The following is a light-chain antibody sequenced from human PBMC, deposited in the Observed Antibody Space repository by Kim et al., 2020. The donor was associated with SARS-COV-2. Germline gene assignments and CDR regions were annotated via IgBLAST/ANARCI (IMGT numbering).Light chain of an antibody. CDR1: SSDVGAFHY. CDR2: GVS. J-gene: IGLJ1*01. CDR3: SSYTRRPTLV. Sequence: GQSITISCTGTSSDVGAFHYVSWYQQHPGKAPKLMVYGVSSRPSGVSDRFSGSKSGNTASLTISGLQAEDEADYYCSSYTRRPTLVFGTGTKVTVL. V-gene: IGLV2-14*04.